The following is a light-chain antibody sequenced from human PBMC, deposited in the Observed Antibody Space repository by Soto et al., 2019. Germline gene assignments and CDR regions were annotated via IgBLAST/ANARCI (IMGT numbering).Light chain of an antibody. V-gene: IGLV6-57*04. Sequence: FMLTQPHSASESPGKTVTISCTRSSGSIASNYVQWYQQRPGSAPTTVIYEDNQRPSGVPDRFSGSIDSSSNSASLTISGLKTEDEADYYCQSYDSSNLVFGGGTKLTVL. CDR1: SGSIASNY. CDR2: EDN. J-gene: IGLJ2*01. CDR3: QSYDSSNLV.